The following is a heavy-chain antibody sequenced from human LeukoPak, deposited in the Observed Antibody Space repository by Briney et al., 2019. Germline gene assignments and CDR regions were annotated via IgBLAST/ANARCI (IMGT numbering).Heavy chain of an antibody. CDR1: GFTFGDYA. D-gene: IGHD5-12*01. CDR2: IRSKASGGTT. Sequence: PGGSLRLSCTASGFTFGDYAISSVRQHPRKWMEWVGFIRSKASGGTTEYAASVKGRFTISRDDSKSIAYLQMNSLKTEDTAVYYCPLSLEIGYDPYYFVYWGQGTLVTVSS. V-gene: IGHV3-49*04. CDR3: PLSLEIGYDPYYFVY. J-gene: IGHJ4*02.